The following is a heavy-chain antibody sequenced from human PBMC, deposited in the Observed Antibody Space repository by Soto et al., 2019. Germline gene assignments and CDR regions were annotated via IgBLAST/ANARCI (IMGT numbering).Heavy chain of an antibody. CDR3: AKTTVVTRVGFDY. J-gene: IGHJ4*02. CDR1: GFTFSSYG. V-gene: IGHV3-30*18. CDR2: ISYDGSNK. Sequence: PGGSLRLSCAASGFTFSSYGMHWVRQAPGKGLEWVAVISYDGSNKYYADSVKGRFTISRDNSKNTLYLQMNSLRAEDTAVYYCAKTTVVTRVGFDYWGQGTLVTVSS. D-gene: IGHD4-17*01.